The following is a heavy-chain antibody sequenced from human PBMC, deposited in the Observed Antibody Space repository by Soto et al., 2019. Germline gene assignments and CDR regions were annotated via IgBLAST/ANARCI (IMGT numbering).Heavy chain of an antibody. CDR2: ISSSGTTI. D-gene: IGHD2-15*01. Sequence: QVQLVESGGGLVKPGGSLRLSCAASGFTFSDYYMIWIRQAPGKGLEWVSYISSSGTTIYHADSVKGRFTISRHNAKNSLFLQMNSLRAEDTAVYYCARGKSIFYGMDVWGQGTTVTVSS. V-gene: IGHV3-11*01. J-gene: IGHJ6*02. CDR3: ARGKSIFYGMDV. CDR1: GFTFSDYY.